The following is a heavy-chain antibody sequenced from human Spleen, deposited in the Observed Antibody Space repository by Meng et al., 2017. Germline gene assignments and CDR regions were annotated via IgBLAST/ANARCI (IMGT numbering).Heavy chain of an antibody. CDR1: GGSISNYY. Sequence: GSLRLSCTVSGGSISNYYWSWIRQPPGKGLEWIGYIDYSGSTKYNPSLNSRVTISVDTSRNQFSLKLSSVTAADTAVYYCARVAGTGWYFDLWGRGTLVTVSS. CDR3: ARVAGTGWYFDL. D-gene: IGHD6-13*01. CDR2: IDYSGST. V-gene: IGHV4-59*01. J-gene: IGHJ2*01.